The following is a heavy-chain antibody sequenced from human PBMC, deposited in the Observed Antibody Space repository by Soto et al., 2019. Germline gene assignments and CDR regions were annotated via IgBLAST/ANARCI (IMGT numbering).Heavy chain of an antibody. J-gene: IGHJ6*02. CDR3: ATELIAKYGMDV. CDR2: IYTDDNI. Sequence: EVQLVESGGGLVQPGGFLRLSCAASGFTVSGNYVTWVRQAPGKGLEWVSVIYTDDNIYYADSVTGRFTTSRDNSKNTFYLQMNRLRVEDTAVYYCATELIAKYGMDVWGQGTTVTVSS. CDR1: GFTVSGNY. V-gene: IGHV3-53*01. D-gene: IGHD2-21*01.